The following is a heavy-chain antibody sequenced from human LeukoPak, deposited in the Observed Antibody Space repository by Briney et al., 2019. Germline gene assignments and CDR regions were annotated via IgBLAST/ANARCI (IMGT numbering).Heavy chain of an antibody. CDR3: ARDTDYYGSGRHGYFDH. CDR1: GLTISNNF. Sequence: GGSLRLSCAASGLTISNNFMVCVRQAPGKGREWVSLIYSGGSTYSADSVEGRFTISRDNSKNTLHLQMNSLRVEDTAVYYCARDTDYYGSGRHGYFDHWGQGTLVTVSS. V-gene: IGHV3-66*01. CDR2: IYSGGST. J-gene: IGHJ1*01. D-gene: IGHD3-10*01.